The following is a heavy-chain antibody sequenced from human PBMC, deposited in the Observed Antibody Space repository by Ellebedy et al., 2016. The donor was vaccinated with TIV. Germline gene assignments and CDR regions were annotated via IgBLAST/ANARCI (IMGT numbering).Heavy chain of an antibody. CDR2: IIPILGIP. CDR3: ASRGVPLGYCSGGSCLDTYYYYGMDV. D-gene: IGHD2-15*01. J-gene: IGHJ6*02. CDR1: GGTFSSYP. V-gene: IGHV1-69*02. Sequence: AASVKVSCKASGGTFSSYPISWVRQAPGQGLEWMGRIIPILGIPNYAQKFQGRVTITADTSTSTAYLELSSLRSEDTAVYYCASRGVPLGYCSGGSCLDTYYYYGMDVWGQGTTVTVSS.